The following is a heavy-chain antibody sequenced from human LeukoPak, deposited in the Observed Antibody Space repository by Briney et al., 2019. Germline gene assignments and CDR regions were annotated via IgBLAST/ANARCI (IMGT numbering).Heavy chain of an antibody. J-gene: IGHJ4*02. CDR2: ISGYNGKT. V-gene: IGHV1-18*01. CDR3: AKDDGWVQYAN. CDR1: GYTFNTYG. D-gene: IGHD5-24*01. Sequence: GASVKVSCKASGYTFNTYGITWVRQAPGQGLEWMGWISGYNGKTKYAQKLQDRVTMTTDTSTTTTYMELRSLTSDDTAVYYCAKDDGWVQYANWGQGTLVTVSS.